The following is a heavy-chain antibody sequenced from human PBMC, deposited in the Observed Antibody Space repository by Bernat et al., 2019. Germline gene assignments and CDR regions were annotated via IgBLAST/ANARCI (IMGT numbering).Heavy chain of an antibody. CDR2: IWYDGSNK. CDR1: GFTFSSYA. D-gene: IGHD6-19*01. J-gene: IGHJ2*01. V-gene: IGHV3-33*06. Sequence: QVQLVESGGGVVQPGRSLRLSCAASGFTFSSYAMHWVRQAPGKGLEWVAVIWYDGSNKYYADSVKDRFTISRDNSKNTLYLQMNSLRAEDTAVYYFAKGPNMIGWSCFDLGGRGTLATVSS. CDR3: AKGPNMIGWSCFDL.